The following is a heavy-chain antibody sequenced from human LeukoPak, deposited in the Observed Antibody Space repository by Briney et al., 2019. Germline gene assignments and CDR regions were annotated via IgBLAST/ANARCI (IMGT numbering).Heavy chain of an antibody. J-gene: IGHJ4*02. Sequence: GASVKVSCKSSGYPFGTYYIHWVRQAPGQGLEWVGCINPKNGATNYTQRFRGRITLTTVTSVSTAYMELSSLTSDDTAVYFCARAGYDYGDSFDLWGQGTLLTVSS. CDR2: INPKNGAT. CDR3: ARAGYDYGDSFDL. CDR1: GYPFGTYY. V-gene: IGHV1-2*02. D-gene: IGHD4-17*01.